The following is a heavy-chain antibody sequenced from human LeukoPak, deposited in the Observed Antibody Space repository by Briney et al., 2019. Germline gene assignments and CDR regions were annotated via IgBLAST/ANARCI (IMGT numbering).Heavy chain of an antibody. V-gene: IGHV4-34*01. CDR3: ARRRWGYGSGSYDF. D-gene: IGHD3-10*01. Sequence: SETLSLTCTVYGGSFSDYYWTWIRQPPGKGLEWIGEINYIGSTTNYNPSLKNRVTISVDMYKNQFSLKLISVTAADAAVYFCARRRWGYGSGSYDFWGQGTLVTVSS. CDR1: GGSFSDYY. J-gene: IGHJ4*02. CDR2: INYIGSTT.